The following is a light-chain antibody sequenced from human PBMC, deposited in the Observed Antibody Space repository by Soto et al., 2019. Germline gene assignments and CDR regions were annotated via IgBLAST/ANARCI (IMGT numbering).Light chain of an antibody. J-gene: IGKJ1*01. CDR1: QSVSTY. Sequence: EIVLTQSQATLSLSPGERATLSCRASQSVSTYLAWYQQKPGQAPRLLIYDASKRATGIPARFSGSGSGTDFTLTITSLEPEDFGVYYCQQRSNWPPTWTFGQGTKVDIK. CDR3: QQRSNWPPTWT. CDR2: DAS. V-gene: IGKV3-11*01.